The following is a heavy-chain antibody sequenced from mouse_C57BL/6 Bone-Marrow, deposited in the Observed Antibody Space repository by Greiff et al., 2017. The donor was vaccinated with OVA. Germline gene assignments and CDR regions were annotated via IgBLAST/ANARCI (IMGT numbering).Heavy chain of an antibody. J-gene: IGHJ1*03. V-gene: IGHV1-52*01. CDR1: GYTFTSYW. CDR2: IYPSDSET. Sequence: QVQLQQPGAELVRPGSSVKLSCKASGYTFTSYWMHWVKQRPIQGLEWIGNIYPSDSETHYNQKFKDKATLTVDKSSSTAYMQLSSLTSEDSSVYFCARVSYWYFDVWGTGTTVTVSS. CDR3: ARVSYWYFDV.